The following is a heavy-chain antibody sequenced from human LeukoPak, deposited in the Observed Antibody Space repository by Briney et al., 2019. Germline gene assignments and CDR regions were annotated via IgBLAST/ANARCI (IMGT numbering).Heavy chain of an antibody. CDR3: ARDPRGGTLES. J-gene: IGHJ4*02. D-gene: IGHD3-10*01. Sequence: PGGSLRLPCAASGFTFSSYWMHWLRQAPGKGLVWVSRINSDGSSTDYADSVKGRFTMSRDSAKNTLYLQMNSLRAEDTAVYYCARDPRGGTLESWGQGTLVTVSS. CDR1: GFTFSSYW. V-gene: IGHV3-74*01. CDR2: INSDGSST.